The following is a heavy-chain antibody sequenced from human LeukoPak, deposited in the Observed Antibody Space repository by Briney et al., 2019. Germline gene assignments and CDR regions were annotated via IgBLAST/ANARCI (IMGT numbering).Heavy chain of an antibody. CDR2: ISWNSGSI. D-gene: IGHD3-22*01. Sequence: PGGSLRLSCAASGFTFDDYAMDWVRQAPGKGLEWVSGISWNSGSIGYADSVKGRFTISGDSSKNTLYLQMNSLRAEDTAVYYCARDPSSGYYYYFDYWGQGTLVTVSS. CDR3: ARDPSSGYYYYFDY. J-gene: IGHJ4*02. V-gene: IGHV3-9*01. CDR1: GFTFDDYA.